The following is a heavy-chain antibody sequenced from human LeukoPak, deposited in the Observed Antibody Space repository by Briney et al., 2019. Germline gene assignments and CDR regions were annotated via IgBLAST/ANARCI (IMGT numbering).Heavy chain of an antibody. CDR2: IYYSGST. Sequence: PSETLSLTCTVSGGSISSYYWRWIRQPPGKGLEWIGYIYYSGSTNYNPSLNSRVTISVDTSKNQFSLKLSSVTAADTAVYYCAGSRGYSYGYGLLSAFDIWGQGTMVTVSS. CDR1: GGSISSYY. J-gene: IGHJ3*02. D-gene: IGHD5-18*01. V-gene: IGHV4-59*01. CDR3: AGSRGYSYGYGLLSAFDI.